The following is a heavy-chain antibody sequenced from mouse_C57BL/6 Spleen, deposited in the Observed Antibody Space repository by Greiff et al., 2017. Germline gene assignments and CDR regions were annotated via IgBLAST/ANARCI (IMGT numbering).Heavy chain of an antibody. CDR1: GYTFTSYW. J-gene: IGHJ3*01. D-gene: IGHD1-1*01. CDR3: ARWNYGSSHLFAY. Sequence: VQLQQPGAELVKPGASVKMSCKASGYTFTSYWITWVKQRPGQGLEWIGDIYPGSGSTNYNEKFKSKATLTVDTSSSTAYMQLSSLTSEDSAVYYCARWNYGSSHLFAYWGQGALVTVSA. CDR2: IYPGSGST. V-gene: IGHV1-55*01.